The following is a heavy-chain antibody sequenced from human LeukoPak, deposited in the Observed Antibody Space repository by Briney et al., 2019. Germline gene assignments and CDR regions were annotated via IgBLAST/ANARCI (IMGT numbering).Heavy chain of an antibody. Sequence: ASVKVSCKASDFTFSNYGFNWVRQAPGQGLEWMGWISAYNGDTNYAQSLQGRVTMTTDTSTSTVYMELRSLRSDDTAVYYCARSGLSRFGFWGQGTLVTVSS. V-gene: IGHV1-18*01. CDR1: DFTFSNYG. CDR3: ARSGLSRFGF. J-gene: IGHJ4*02. CDR2: ISAYNGDT. D-gene: IGHD2/OR15-2a*01.